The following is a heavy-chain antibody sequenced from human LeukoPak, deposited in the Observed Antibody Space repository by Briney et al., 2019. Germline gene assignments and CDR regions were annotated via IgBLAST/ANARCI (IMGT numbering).Heavy chain of an antibody. CDR3: ALDYDILTGSTDAFDI. CDR1: GFTFSSYA. Sequence: GGSLRLSCAASGFTFSSYAMHWVRQAPGKGLEWVAVISYDGSNKYYADSVKGRFTISRDNSKNTLYLQMNSLRAEDTAVYYCALDYDILTGSTDAFDIWGQGTMVTVSS. V-gene: IGHV3-30-3*01. CDR2: ISYDGSNK. D-gene: IGHD3-9*01. J-gene: IGHJ3*02.